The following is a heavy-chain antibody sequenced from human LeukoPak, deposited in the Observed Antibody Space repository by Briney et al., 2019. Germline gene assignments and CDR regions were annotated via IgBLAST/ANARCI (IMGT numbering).Heavy chain of an antibody. Sequence: PSETLSLTCAVSGASIDSYSWWSWVRQPPGKGLEWIGEIYHSGGANYKPSLKSRVTMSVDTSKNHFSLKLTSVTAADTAVYYCAYNRNFALDNWGQGTLVTVSS. CDR1: GASIDSYSW. J-gene: IGHJ4*02. V-gene: IGHV4/OR15-8*01. CDR2: IYHSGGA. CDR3: AYNRNFALDN. D-gene: IGHD1-14*01.